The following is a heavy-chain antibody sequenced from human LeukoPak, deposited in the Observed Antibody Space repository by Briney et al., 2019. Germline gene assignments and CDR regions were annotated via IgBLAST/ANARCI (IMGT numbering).Heavy chain of an antibody. D-gene: IGHD2-15*01. V-gene: IGHV1-2*02. CDR3: ARGPGYCSGGSRKDEVGYYYYYYYMDV. J-gene: IGHJ6*03. CDR2: INPNSGGT. CDR1: GYTFTGYY. Sequence: ASVKVSCKASGYTFTGYYMHWVRQAPGQGLEWMGWINPNSGGTNYAQKFQGRVTMTRDTSISTAYMELSRLRSDDTAVYYCARGPGYCSGGSRKDEVGYYYYYYYMDVWGKGTTVTVSS.